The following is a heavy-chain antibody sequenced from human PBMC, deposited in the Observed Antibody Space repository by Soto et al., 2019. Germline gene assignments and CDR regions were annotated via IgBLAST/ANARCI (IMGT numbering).Heavy chain of an antibody. Sequence: QVQLVESGGGVVQPGRSLRLSCAVSGFTFSSYAMHWVRQAPGKGLEWVAVISYDGYNKLYRDSVKDRFTISRDNSKNTLYLQMNSLRAGDTAVYYCARVSGGITGTLIDHWGQGTLVTVSS. CDR2: ISYDGYNK. J-gene: IGHJ4*02. CDR3: ARVSGGITGTLIDH. CDR1: GFTFSSYA. D-gene: IGHD1-7*01. V-gene: IGHV3-30-3*01.